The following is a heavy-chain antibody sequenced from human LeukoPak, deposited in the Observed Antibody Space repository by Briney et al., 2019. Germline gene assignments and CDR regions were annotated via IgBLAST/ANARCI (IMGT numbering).Heavy chain of an antibody. V-gene: IGHV1-2*02. CDR2: INPNNNDA. CDR3: ARGGLYYESRGRTFLNY. CDR1: GYTHSDYY. J-gene: IGHJ4*02. Sequence: GASVKVSCKASGYTHSDYYMYWVRQAPGQGLQWLGWINPNNNDAKSAQKFQGRVTMTIDTPISTAYMEPSRLTSHDTAVYYCARGGLYYESRGRTFLNYWGQGTLVTVSS. D-gene: IGHD3-22*01.